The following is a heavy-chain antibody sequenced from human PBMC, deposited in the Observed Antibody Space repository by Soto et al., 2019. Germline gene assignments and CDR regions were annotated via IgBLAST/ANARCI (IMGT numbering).Heavy chain of an antibody. CDR3: ASRPRWYDSSGYSSSDDAFDI. CDR1: GGTFSSYA. D-gene: IGHD3-22*01. Sequence: SVEVSCKXSGGTFSSYAISWVRQAPGQGLEWMGGIIPIFGTANYAQKFQGRVTITADKSTSTAYMELSSLRSEDTAVYYCASRPRWYDSSGYSSSDDAFDIWGQGTMVTVSS. CDR2: IIPIFGTA. V-gene: IGHV1-69*06. J-gene: IGHJ3*02.